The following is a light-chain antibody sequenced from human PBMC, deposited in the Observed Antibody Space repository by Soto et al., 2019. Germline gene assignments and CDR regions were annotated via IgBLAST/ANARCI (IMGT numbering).Light chain of an antibody. CDR1: QSISSY. CDR2: AAS. V-gene: IGKV1-39*01. CDR3: QQTYSSPRT. J-gene: IGKJ1*01. Sequence: DIQMTQSPSSLSASVGDRVTITCRASQSISSYLNWYQQKPGQAPKLLIYAASSLQSGVPSRFSGSGSGTDFTLTISSLQPEDFATDYCQQTYSSPRTFGQWTKVESK.